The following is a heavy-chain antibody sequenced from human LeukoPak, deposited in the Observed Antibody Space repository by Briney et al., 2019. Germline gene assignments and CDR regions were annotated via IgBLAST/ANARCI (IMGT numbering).Heavy chain of an antibody. CDR3: ARAKIVVVPAAMVFGFDY. CDR1: GYTFTSYG. Sequence: ASVNVSFKASGYTFTSYGISWVRQAPGQGLEWMGWISDYNGYTNYAQSLQGRVTMTTDTSTSTAYMELRSLRADDTAVYYCARAKIVVVPAAMVFGFDYWGPGTLVTVSS. D-gene: IGHD2-2*01. J-gene: IGHJ4*02. CDR2: ISDYNGYT. V-gene: IGHV1-18*01.